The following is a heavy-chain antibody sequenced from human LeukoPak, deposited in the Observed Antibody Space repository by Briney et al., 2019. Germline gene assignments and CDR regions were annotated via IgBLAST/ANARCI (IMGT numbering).Heavy chain of an antibody. J-gene: IGHJ5*02. CDR3: AGRYCSGGSCYTTTHVNWFDP. D-gene: IGHD2-15*01. V-gene: IGHV4-39*01. CDR1: GGSLSSYY. Sequence: PSETLSLTCTVSGGSLSSYYWGWIRQPPGKGLEWIGSIYYSGSTYYNPSLKSRVTISVDTSKNQFSLKLSSVTAADTAVYYCAGRYCSGGSCYTTTHVNWFDPWGQGTLVTVSS. CDR2: IYYSGST.